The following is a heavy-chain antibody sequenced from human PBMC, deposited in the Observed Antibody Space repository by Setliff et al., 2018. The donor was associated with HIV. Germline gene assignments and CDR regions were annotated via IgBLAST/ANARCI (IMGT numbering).Heavy chain of an antibody. J-gene: IGHJ5*02. CDR2: IYYSGNT. CDR3: ARLGRPYSGQGWFDP. Sequence: SETLSLTCSVSGDSIFTSTYYWGWIRQPPGKRLEWIGSIYYSGNTYYNPSLKSRVTISVDTSKNQFFLNLSSVTATDSAVYYCARLGRPYSGQGWFDPWGQGTLVTAPQ. D-gene: IGHD5-12*01. V-gene: IGHV4-39*01. CDR1: GDSIFTSTYY.